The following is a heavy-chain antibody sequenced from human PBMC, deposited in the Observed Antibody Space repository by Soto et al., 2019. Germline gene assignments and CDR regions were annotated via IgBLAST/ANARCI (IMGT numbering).Heavy chain of an antibody. J-gene: IGHJ2*01. V-gene: IGHV3-72*01. CDR1: GFTFSDRF. D-gene: IGHD2-15*01. CDR2: AKSRARGFAT. CDR3: ASPKVAVDVLRDRYFDF. Sequence: EVQLVESGGGLVQPGGSLRLSCAASGFTFSDRFMDWVRQAPGKGLEWIGRAKSRARGFATQYADSVKGRFTVSRDESTSSFYLQMNTLNAGDTAVYYCASPKVAVDVLRDRYFDFWGRGTLVTVSS.